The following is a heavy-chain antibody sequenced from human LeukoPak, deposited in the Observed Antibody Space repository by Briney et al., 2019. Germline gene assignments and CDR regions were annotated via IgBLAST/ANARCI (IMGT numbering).Heavy chain of an antibody. V-gene: IGHV4-34*01. CDR2: INHSGSA. D-gene: IGHD3-10*01. CDR3: ARYGSGSKMLDF. J-gene: IGHJ4*02. CDR1: GGSFSGYY. Sequence: SETLSLTCAVYGGSFSGYYWSWIRQPPGKGLEWIGEINHSGSAYYNPSLKSRVTISVDTSKNQFSLKLSSVTAADTAVYYCARYGSGSKMLDFWGQGTLVTVSS.